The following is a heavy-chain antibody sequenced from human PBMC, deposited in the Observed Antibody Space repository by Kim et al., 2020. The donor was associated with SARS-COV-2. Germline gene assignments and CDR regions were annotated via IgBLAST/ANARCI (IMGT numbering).Heavy chain of an antibody. CDR1: GYTFTTHY. V-gene: IGHV1-46*01. D-gene: IGHD1-1*01. CDR2: IDPSGGSK. Sequence: ASVKVSCKASGYTFTTHYMHWVRQPPGQGLEWMGIIDPSGGSKTYAQKFQGRVTMTRDTSTSTVYMELSSLRSEDTAVYYCARDDTTPTTRYFDYWGQGTLVTVSS. CDR3: ARDDTTPTTRYFDY. J-gene: IGHJ4*02.